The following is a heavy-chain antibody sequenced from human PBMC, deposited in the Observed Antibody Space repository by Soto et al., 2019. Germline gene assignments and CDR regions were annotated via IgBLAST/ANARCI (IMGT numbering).Heavy chain of an antibody. D-gene: IGHD6-13*01. CDR3: ARAEYSSSWSPYYYYYGMDV. Sequence: VQLVESGGGLVQPGRSLRLSCAVSGFTFDSYPMHWVRQAPGKGLEWVAVVSYDGTKEYYADSVKGRFTISRDNSKSTLSLQMNSLRADDTAVYYCARAEYSSSWSPYYYYYGMDVWGQGTTVTVSS. J-gene: IGHJ6*02. CDR2: VSYDGTKE. V-gene: IGHV3-30*14. CDR1: GFTFDSYP.